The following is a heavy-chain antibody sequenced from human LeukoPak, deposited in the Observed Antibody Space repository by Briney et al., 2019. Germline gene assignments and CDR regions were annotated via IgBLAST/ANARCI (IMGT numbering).Heavy chain of an antibody. J-gene: IGHJ4*02. CDR2: INPNSGGT. D-gene: IGHD3-3*01. Sequence: ASVKVSCKASGGTFSSCAISWVRQAPGQGLEWMGWINPNSGGTNYAQKFQGRATMTRDTSISTAYMELSRLRSDDRAVYYCARSYFWSGYQYYFDYWGQGTLVTVSS. V-gene: IGHV1-2*02. CDR1: GGTFSSCA. CDR3: ARSYFWSGYQYYFDY.